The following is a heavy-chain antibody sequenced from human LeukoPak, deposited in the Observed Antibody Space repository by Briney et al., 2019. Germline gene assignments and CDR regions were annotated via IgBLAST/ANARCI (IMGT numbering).Heavy chain of an antibody. Sequence: ASVKVSCKASGYTFTSYYMHWVRQAPGQGLEWMGIINPSGSSTSYAQKFQGRVTMTRDTSTSTVYMELSSLRPEDTAVYYCARSGYCSSTSCYPYYYYGMDVWGQGTTVTVSS. CDR2: INPSGSST. CDR3: ARSGYCSSTSCYPYYYYGMDV. CDR1: GYTFTSYY. D-gene: IGHD2-2*03. J-gene: IGHJ6*02. V-gene: IGHV1-46*01.